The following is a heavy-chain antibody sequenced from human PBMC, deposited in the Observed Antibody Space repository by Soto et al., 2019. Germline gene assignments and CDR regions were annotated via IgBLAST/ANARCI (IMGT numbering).Heavy chain of an antibody. J-gene: IGHJ5*02. V-gene: IGHV1-69*08. CDR3: VRDPLYGEYVKS. D-gene: IGHD4-17*01. Sequence: QVQLVQSGAEVKKPGSSVKVSCKSSGDTFSSDTMNWVRQAPGQGLEWMGRIIPILGTGEYAQKFPARLTITADTSTAYMELSSLTSDDTAVYYCVRDPLYGEYVKSWGQGTLVTVSS. CDR1: GDTFSSDT. CDR2: IIPILGTG.